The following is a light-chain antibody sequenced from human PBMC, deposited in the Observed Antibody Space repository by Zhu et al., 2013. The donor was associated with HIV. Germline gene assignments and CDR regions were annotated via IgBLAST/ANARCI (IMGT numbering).Light chain of an antibody. Sequence: DIVMTQSPLYLPVTPGRPASMSCRSNESLLHNSGNNYLDWYLQKPGHAPQLLIYLGSNRASGVPDRFSGSGSGTHFTLKISRVEAEDVGVYYCMQGQQTPYSFGQGTKLEIK. J-gene: IGKJ2*01. CDR3: MQGQQTPYS. CDR2: LGS. CDR1: ESLLHNSGNNY. V-gene: IGKV2-28*01.